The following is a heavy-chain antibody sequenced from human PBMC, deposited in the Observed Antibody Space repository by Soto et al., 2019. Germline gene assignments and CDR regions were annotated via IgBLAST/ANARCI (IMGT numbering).Heavy chain of an antibody. Sequence: PSQTLSLTCAISGDSVSSNSAAWNWIRQSPSRGLEWLGRTYYRSKWYNDYAVSVKSRITINPDTSKNQFFLQLNSVTPEDTAVYYCARAIVVVPAAIKNAFDIWGQGTMVTVSS. J-gene: IGHJ3*02. CDR1: GDSVSSNSAA. CDR2: TYYRSKWYN. V-gene: IGHV6-1*01. CDR3: ARAIVVVPAAIKNAFDI. D-gene: IGHD2-2*01.